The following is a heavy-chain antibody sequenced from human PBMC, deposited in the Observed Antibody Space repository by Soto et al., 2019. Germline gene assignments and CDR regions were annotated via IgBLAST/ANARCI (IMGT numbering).Heavy chain of an antibody. V-gene: IGHV3-11*05. CDR2: ISSSSSNT. J-gene: IGHJ5*02. CDR3: ASEGPPSIS. D-gene: IGHD3-3*02. Sequence: QVQLVESGGGLVKPGGSLRLSCAASGFTFSDYYMSWIRQAPGKGLEWVAYISSSSSNTKYADSVKARFNISRNNAKHSMYLKMNSLRAEDTAVYYCASEGPPSISWGQGTLVTVSS. CDR1: GFTFSDYY.